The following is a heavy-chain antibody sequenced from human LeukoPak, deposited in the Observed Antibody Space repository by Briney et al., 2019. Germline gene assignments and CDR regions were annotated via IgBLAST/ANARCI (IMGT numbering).Heavy chain of an antibody. CDR3: ARGGQWSKFYFDN. V-gene: IGHV4-59*02. Sequence: SETLSLTCSVSGGSVSSYYWSWIRQSPRKGLEWIGYIHDSGSTNYNPSLKSRVTVSVDTSKNQFSLKLRSVTAADTAVYYCARGGQWSKFYFDNWGQGTLVSVSS. CDR1: GGSVSSYY. J-gene: IGHJ4*02. CDR2: IHDSGST. D-gene: IGHD2-15*01.